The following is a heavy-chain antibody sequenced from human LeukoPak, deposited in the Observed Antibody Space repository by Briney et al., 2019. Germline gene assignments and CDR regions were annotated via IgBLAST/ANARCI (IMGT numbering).Heavy chain of an antibody. CDR3: ASRANSYGPIDY. Sequence: SETLSLTCTVSGGSISGYYWTWIRQPPGKGREWIGYMYYNAGTHYNPSLKSRLTISIDTSKNQFSLKLSSVTAADTAVYYCASRANSYGPIDYWGQGTLVTVPS. D-gene: IGHD5-18*01. J-gene: IGHJ4*02. V-gene: IGHV4-59*01. CDR1: GGSISGYY. CDR2: MYYNAGT.